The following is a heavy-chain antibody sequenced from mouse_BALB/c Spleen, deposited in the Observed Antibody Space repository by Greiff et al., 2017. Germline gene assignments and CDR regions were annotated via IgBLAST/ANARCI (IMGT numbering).Heavy chain of an antibody. V-gene: IGHV5-6*01. J-gene: IGHJ2*01. Sequence: EVHLVESGGDLVKPGGSLKLSCAASGFTFSSYGMSWVRQTPDKRLEWVATISSGGSYTYYPDSVKGRFTISRDNAKNTLYLQMSSLKSEDTAMYYCARPPPGLPYYFDYWGQGTTLTVSS. CDR1: GFTFSSYG. CDR2: ISSGGSYT. CDR3: ARPPPGLPYYFDY.